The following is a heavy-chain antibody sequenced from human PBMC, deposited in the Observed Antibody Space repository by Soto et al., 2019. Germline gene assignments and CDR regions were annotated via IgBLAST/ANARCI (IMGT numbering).Heavy chain of an antibody. CDR3: ARRSIYGDYDYLDY. J-gene: IGHJ4*02. Sequence: ASVKVSCKATGYTFSSYAISWVRQAPGQGLEWLGWISPYSDETQYAQKTQGRVFMTIDTSTSTAYMELRSLRYDDTAVYYCARRSIYGDYDYLDYWGQGTLVTVSS. CDR2: ISPYSDET. V-gene: IGHV1-18*01. CDR1: GYTFSSYA. D-gene: IGHD4-17*01.